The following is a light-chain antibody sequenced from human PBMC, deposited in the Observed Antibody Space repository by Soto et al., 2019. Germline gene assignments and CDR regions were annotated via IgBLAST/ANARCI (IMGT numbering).Light chain of an antibody. CDR1: QSISSY. V-gene: IGKV1-39*01. J-gene: IGKJ4*01. CDR3: QQSYSTPLT. Sequence: DIQRTHSPYSLSASVGYMFTITCRSSQSISSYLNWYQQKPGKAPKLLIYAASSLQSGVPSRFSGSGSGTDFTLTISSLQPEDFATYYCQQSYSTPLTFGGGTKV. CDR2: AAS.